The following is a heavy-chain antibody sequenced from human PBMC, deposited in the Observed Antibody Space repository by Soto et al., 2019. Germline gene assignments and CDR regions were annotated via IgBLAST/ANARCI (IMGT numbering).Heavy chain of an antibody. J-gene: IGHJ4*02. V-gene: IGHV4-59*11. CDR2: IYDRCTT. CDR1: GGSISSHY. D-gene: IGHD2-15*01. CDR3: ARQYCSSASCYFFDS. Sequence: SETLSLTWSVSGGSISSHYGSWIRLSQGKGLEWLGYIYDRCTTNYNPSLKSRFTMSVDTSKNLFSLKLSSVTAADTAVYYCARQYCSSASCYFFDSWGQGTLVTVSS.